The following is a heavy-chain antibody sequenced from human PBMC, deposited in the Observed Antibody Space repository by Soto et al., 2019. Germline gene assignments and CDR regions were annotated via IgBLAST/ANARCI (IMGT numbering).Heavy chain of an antibody. Sequence: SETLSLTCTVSGGSISSGGYYWSWIRQHPGKGLEWIGYIYYSGSTYYNPSLKSRVTISVDTSKNQFSLKVKSVTAADTAVYFCARLSGSYNDRYFDNWGQGTLVTVSS. CDR2: IYYSGST. D-gene: IGHD1-26*01. CDR3: ARLSGSYNDRYFDN. J-gene: IGHJ4*02. V-gene: IGHV4-31*03. CDR1: GGSISSGGYY.